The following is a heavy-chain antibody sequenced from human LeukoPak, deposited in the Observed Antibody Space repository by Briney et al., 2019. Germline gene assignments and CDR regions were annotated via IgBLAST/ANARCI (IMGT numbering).Heavy chain of an antibody. V-gene: IGHV4-34*01. J-gene: IGHJ6*02. CDR1: GGTIRTLY. D-gene: IGHD2-2*01. CDR2: INHSGST. Sequence: SETLSLTCTVSGGTIRTLYWSWIRQPPGKGLEWIGEINHSGSTNYNPSLKSRVTISVDTSKNQFSLKLSSVTAADTAVYYCARFADRGYCSSTSCPPLGMDVWGQGTTVTVSS. CDR3: ARFADRGYCSSTSCPPLGMDV.